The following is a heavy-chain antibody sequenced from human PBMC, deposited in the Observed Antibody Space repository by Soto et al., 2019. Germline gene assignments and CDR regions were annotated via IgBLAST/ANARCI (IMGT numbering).Heavy chain of an antibody. J-gene: IGHJ4*02. Sequence: PSETLSLTCTVSGGSISSGGYYWSWIRQHPGKGPEWIGYIYYSGSTYSNPSLKSRVTISVDASKNQFSLKLSSVTAADTAVYYCATSPADSSGYYDYWGQGTLVTVSS. CDR2: IYYSGST. D-gene: IGHD3-22*01. V-gene: IGHV4-31*03. CDR3: ATSPADSSGYYDY. CDR1: GGSISSGGYY.